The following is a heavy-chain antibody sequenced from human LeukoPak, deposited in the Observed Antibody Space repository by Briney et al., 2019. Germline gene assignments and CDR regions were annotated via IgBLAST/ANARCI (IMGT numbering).Heavy chain of an antibody. CDR1: GFTFSSYS. V-gene: IGHV3-21*01. J-gene: IGHJ6*02. Sequence: GGSLRLSCAASGFTFSSYSMNWVRQAPGKGLEWVSSISSSSSYIYYADSVKGRFTISRDNAKNSLYLQMNSLRAEDTAVYYCARDVVVIYYEGMDVWGQGTTVTVSS. CDR2: ISSSSSYI. D-gene: IGHD3-22*01. CDR3: ARDVVVIYYEGMDV.